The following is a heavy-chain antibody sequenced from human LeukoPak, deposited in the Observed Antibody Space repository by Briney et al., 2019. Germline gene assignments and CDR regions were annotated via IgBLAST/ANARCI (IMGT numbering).Heavy chain of an antibody. Sequence: SETLSLTCTVSGGSISSGDYYWTWIRQPPGKGLEWIGYIYYSGSTYYNPSLKSRLTISVDTSKKQFSLKPTSVTAADTAVYFCARGVGSSWYGDWGQGTLVTVSS. J-gene: IGHJ4*02. CDR3: ARGVGSSWYGD. V-gene: IGHV4-30-4*01. CDR1: GGSISSGDYY. D-gene: IGHD6-13*01. CDR2: IYYSGST.